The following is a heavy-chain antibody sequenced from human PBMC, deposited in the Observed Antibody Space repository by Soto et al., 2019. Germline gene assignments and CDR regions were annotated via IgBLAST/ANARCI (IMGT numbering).Heavy chain of an antibody. J-gene: IGHJ6*02. Sequence: ASVKVSCKASGCTFSSYAISCVRQAPGQGLEWMGGIIPIFGTANYAQKFQGRVTITADKSTSTAYMELSSLRSEDTAVYYCARDGLPLYYYYGMDVWGQGTTVTVS. CDR3: ARDGLPLYYYYGMDV. CDR2: IIPIFGTA. CDR1: GCTFSSYA. V-gene: IGHV1-69*06. D-gene: IGHD2-15*01.